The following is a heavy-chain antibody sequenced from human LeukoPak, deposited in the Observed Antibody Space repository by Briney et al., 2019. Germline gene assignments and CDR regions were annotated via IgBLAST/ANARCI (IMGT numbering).Heavy chain of an antibody. CDR1: GGTFSSYA. D-gene: IGHD3-3*01. V-gene: IGHV1-18*01. CDR2: ISAYNGNT. J-gene: IGHJ4*02. CDR3: ARVHDDFWSGYYQPYYFDY. Sequence: GASVKVSCKASGGTFSSYAISWVRQAPGQGLEWMGWISAYNGNTNYAQKLQGRVTMTTDTSTSTAYMELRSLRSDDTAVYYCARVHDDFWSGYYQPYYFDYWGQGTLVTVSS.